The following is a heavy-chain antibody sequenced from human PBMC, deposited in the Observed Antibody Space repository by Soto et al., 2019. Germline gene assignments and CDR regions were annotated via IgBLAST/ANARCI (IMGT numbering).Heavy chain of an antibody. J-gene: IGHJ4*02. CDR3: AKGGYDSSGYHGYYFDY. D-gene: IGHD3-22*01. CDR2: ISWNSGSR. CDR1: GFTFDDYA. V-gene: IGHV3-9*01. Sequence: EVQLVESAGGLVQPGRSLRLSCAASGFTFDDYAMHWVRQAPGKGLEWVSSISWNSGSRGYADSVEGRFTISRDNAKNSLYLQMNSLRAEDTALYYCAKGGYDSSGYHGYYFDYWGRGTLVTVSS.